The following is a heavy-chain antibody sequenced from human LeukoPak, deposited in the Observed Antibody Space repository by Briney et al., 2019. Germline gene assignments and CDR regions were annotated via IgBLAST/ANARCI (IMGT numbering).Heavy chain of an antibody. Sequence: ASAKVSCKASGYTFTSYAMHWVRQAPGQRLEWMGWINAGNGNTKYSQKFQGRVTITRDTSASTAYMELSSLRSEDTAVYYCARALPLGRFGELVVYWGQGTLVTVSS. D-gene: IGHD3-10*01. CDR2: INAGNGNT. J-gene: IGHJ4*02. V-gene: IGHV1-3*01. CDR1: GYTFTSYA. CDR3: ARALPLGRFGELVVY.